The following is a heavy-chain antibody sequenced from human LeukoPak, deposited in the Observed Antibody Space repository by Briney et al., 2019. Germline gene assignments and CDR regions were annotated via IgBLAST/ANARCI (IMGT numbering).Heavy chain of an antibody. V-gene: IGHV6-1*01. CDR3: AGGSAAGTAFKI. J-gene: IGHJ3*02. Sequence: SQTLSLTCAISGDSVSSNSAAWNWIRQSPSRGLEWLGRTYYRSKWYNDYAVSVKSRMTINPDTSKNQFSLLVNSMTPEDTAVYYCAGGSAAGTAFKIWGQGTMVTVSP. D-gene: IGHD6-13*01. CDR2: TYYRSKWYN. CDR1: GDSVSSNSAA.